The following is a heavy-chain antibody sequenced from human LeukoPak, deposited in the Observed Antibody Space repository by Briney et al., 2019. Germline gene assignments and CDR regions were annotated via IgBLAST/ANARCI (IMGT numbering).Heavy chain of an antibody. V-gene: IGHV3-53*01. CDR3: ARIEWERLGRAFDI. Sequence: PGWSLRLSCAASGFTVSDNYMTWVRQALGKGLEWVSSIYSAGATHYAESVKGRFTISRDNSKNTLYLQMNSLRAEDMAVYYCARIEWERLGRAFDIWGQGTMVTVSS. CDR2: IYSAGAT. D-gene: IGHD1-26*01. CDR1: GFTVSDNY. J-gene: IGHJ3*02.